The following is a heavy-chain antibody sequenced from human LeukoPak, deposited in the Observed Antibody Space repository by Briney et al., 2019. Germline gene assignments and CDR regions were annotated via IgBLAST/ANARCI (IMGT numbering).Heavy chain of an antibody. Sequence: ASVKVSCKASGYLFTSYYIHWVRQAPGQGLEWMGIFNPRSDNTNYAQKFQGRVTLTRDMSTSTVFLELSGLRSDDTAVYYCARGGRNYNFWSGFDYWGQGTLVTVSS. V-gene: IGHV1-46*01. J-gene: IGHJ4*02. CDR2: FNPRSDNT. CDR1: GYLFTSYY. CDR3: ARGGRNYNFWSGFDY. D-gene: IGHD3-3*01.